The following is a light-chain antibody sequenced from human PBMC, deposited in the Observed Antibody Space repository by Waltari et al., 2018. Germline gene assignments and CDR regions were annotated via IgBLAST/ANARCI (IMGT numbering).Light chain of an antibody. CDR1: QSLINSDDGYTY. Sequence: EIVMTQTPLSLPATPGEPASISCRSSQSLINSDDGYTYLDWFLKKPGQSPQPLIYPLASRASRVPDRFSGTGSGSNFSLEISRVEAEDVGIYYCMQRLEFPYTFGQGTRLDMK. J-gene: IGKJ2*01. CDR2: PLA. V-gene: IGKV2-40*01. CDR3: MQRLEFPYT.